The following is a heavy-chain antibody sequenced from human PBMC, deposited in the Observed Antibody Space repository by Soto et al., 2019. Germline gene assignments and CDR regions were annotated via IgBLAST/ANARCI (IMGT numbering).Heavy chain of an antibody. CDR3: VRRAITATTKWGAFDV. V-gene: IGHV3-23*01. Sequence: EAQLLESGGGLVQPGGSLRLSCAASGFTFSSFVMNWVRQAPGKGLEWVSTISPGADVSHYTDSVTGRFTISRDNSRRTRHRQMDYLRVEDAAVYFCVRRAITATTKWGAFDVWGQGTAVTVSS. CDR2: ISPGADVS. CDR1: GFTFSSFV. J-gene: IGHJ3*01. D-gene: IGHD1-20*01.